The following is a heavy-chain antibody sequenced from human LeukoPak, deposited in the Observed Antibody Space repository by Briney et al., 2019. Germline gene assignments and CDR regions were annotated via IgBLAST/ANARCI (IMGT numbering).Heavy chain of an antibody. CDR3: ARLGSSWHQVDY. J-gene: IGHJ4*02. V-gene: IGHV3-21*01. D-gene: IGHD6-13*01. CDR1: GFSFSTYN. CDR2: ITSSSSYI. Sequence: PGGSLRLSCAASGFSFSTYNMNWVRQAPGKGLEWVSSITSSSSYIYYADSVKGRFTISRDNAKTSLYLQMNSLRDEDTAVYYCARLGSSWHQVDYWGQGTLVTVSS.